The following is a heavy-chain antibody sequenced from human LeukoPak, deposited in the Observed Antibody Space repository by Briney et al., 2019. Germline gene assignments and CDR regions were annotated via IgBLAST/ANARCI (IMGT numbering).Heavy chain of an antibody. V-gene: IGHV1-8*01. CDR1: GYTFTSYD. D-gene: IGHD2-21*01. CDR2: MNPNSGKT. CDR3: ARELRRDDC. J-gene: IGHJ4*02. Sequence: ASVKVSCKAAGYTFTSYDINWGRQATGQGLEWMGWMNPNSGKTGYAQKFQGRVTMTWDTSISTAYMELSSLRSEDTAIYYCARELRRDDCWGQGTLVTVSS.